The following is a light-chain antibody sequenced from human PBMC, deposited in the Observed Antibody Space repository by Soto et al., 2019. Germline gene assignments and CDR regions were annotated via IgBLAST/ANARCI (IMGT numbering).Light chain of an antibody. Sequence: SSELTQPPSVSVSPGQTASITCAGEKLGDKYACWYQQKPGQSPVLVIYQDSKRPSGIPERFSGSNSGNTATLTIRGTQAMDEADYYCQAWDSSTEVFGTGTKLTVL. CDR3: QAWDSSTEV. CDR1: KLGDKY. J-gene: IGLJ1*01. CDR2: QDS. V-gene: IGLV3-1*01.